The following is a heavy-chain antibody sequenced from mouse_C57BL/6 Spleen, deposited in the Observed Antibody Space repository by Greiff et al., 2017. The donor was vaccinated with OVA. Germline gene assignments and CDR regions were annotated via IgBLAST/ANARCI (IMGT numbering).Heavy chain of an antibody. CDR1: GFTFSDYG. Sequence: EVQGVESGGGLVKPGGSLKLSCAASGFTFSDYGMHWVRQAPEKGLEWVAYISSGSSTIYYADTVKGRFTISRDNAKNTLFLQMTSLRSEDTAMYYCARDPYGSSYESDAMDYWGQGTSVTVSS. V-gene: IGHV5-17*01. D-gene: IGHD1-1*01. CDR3: ARDPYGSSYESDAMDY. CDR2: ISSGSSTI. J-gene: IGHJ4*01.